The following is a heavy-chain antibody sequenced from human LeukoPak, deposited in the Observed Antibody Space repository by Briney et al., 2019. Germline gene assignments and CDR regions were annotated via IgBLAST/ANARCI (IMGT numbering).Heavy chain of an antibody. CDR1: GGSFSGYY. CDR3: AYSTVVTRGYY. J-gene: IGHJ4*02. CDR2: INHSGST. Sequence: SKTLSLTCAVYGGSFSGYYWSWIRQPPGKGLEWIGEINHSGSTKYNPSLKSRVTISVDTSKNQFSLKLNSVTAADTAVYYCAYSTVVTRGYYWGQGTLVTVSS. V-gene: IGHV4-34*01. D-gene: IGHD4-23*01.